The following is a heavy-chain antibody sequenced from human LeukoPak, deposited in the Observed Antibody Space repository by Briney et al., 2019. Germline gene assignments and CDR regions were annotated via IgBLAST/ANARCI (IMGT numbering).Heavy chain of an antibody. Sequence: ASVKVSCKASGYTFTSYYMHWVRQAPGQGLEWMGIINPSGGSTSYAQKFQGRVTITTDESTSTAYMELSSLRSEDTAVYYCARDAVREYCSGGSCVEGVYVRWFDPWGQGTLVTVSS. V-gene: IGHV1-46*01. CDR2: INPSGGST. CDR3: ARDAVREYCSGGSCVEGVYVRWFDP. CDR1: GYTFTSYY. D-gene: IGHD2-15*01. J-gene: IGHJ5*02.